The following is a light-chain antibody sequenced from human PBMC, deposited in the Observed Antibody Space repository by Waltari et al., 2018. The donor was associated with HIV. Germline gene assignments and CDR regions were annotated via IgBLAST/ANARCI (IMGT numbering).Light chain of an antibody. J-gene: IGKJ4*01. CDR3: QQYDSTPLT. CDR1: QSVLYSPHCKNY. CDR2: WAC. Sequence: DIVMTQSPDSLAVSLGDRATINCNSSQSVLYSPHCKNYLAWYQQRPGQPPKLLIYWACIRESGVPNRVSGSGSGTDFSLTISSLQAEDVAVYYCQQYDSTPLTFGGGTKVEIK. V-gene: IGKV4-1*01.